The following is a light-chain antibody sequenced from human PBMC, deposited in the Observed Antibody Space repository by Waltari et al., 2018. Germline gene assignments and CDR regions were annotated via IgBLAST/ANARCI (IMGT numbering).Light chain of an antibody. J-gene: IGKJ3*01. V-gene: IGKV1-12*01. CDR1: QDIGTR. Sequence: DIQMTQSPSPVSASVGDRVTITCRASQDIGTRLAWYQQKPGKAPNLLIYGTSSLQTGVPSRFIGSGSGTEFTLTISSLQSEDFGTYYCQQGKSFPITFGPGTKVEIK. CDR3: QQGKSFPIT. CDR2: GTS.